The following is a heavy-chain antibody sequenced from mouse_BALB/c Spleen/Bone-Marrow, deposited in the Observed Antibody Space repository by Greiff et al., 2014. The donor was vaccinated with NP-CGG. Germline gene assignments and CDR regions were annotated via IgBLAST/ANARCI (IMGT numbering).Heavy chain of an antibody. CDR3: ASYRFAY. CDR1: DYTFTNYR. D-gene: IGHD2-10*01. J-gene: IGHJ3*01. Sequence: VQVVESGAELAKPGASMKMSCKASDYTFTNYRMHWVKQRPGQGLEWIGYINPSTGYTEYNQKFKDKATLTADKSSSTAYMQLSRLTSEDSAVYYCASYRFAYWGQGTLVTVSA. V-gene: IGHV1-4*01. CDR2: INPSTGYT.